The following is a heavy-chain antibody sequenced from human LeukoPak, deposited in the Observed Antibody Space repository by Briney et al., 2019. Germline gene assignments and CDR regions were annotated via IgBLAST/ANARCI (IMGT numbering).Heavy chain of an antibody. CDR3: AKASSGSYYYYGMDV. CDR2: ISGSGGST. CDR1: GFTVSSNY. D-gene: IGHD1-26*01. Sequence: GGSLRLSCAASGFTVSSNYMSWVRQAPGKGLEWVSAISGSGGSTYYADSVKGRFTISRDNSKNTLYLQMNSLRAEDTAVYYRAKASSGSYYYYGMDVWGQGTTVTVSS. V-gene: IGHV3-23*01. J-gene: IGHJ6*02.